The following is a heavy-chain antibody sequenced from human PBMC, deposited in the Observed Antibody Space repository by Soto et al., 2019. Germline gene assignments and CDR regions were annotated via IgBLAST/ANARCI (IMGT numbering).Heavy chain of an antibody. CDR1: GGTFSSYA. J-gene: IGHJ6*02. CDR2: IIPIFGTA. Sequence: ASVKVSCKASGGTFSSYAISWVRQAPGQGLEWMGGIIPIFGTANYAQKFQGRVTITADKSTSTAYMELSSLRSEDTAVYYCARANRLGIINYYYGMDVWGQGTTVTVSS. V-gene: IGHV1-69*06. CDR3: ARANRLGIINYYYGMDV. D-gene: IGHD7-27*01.